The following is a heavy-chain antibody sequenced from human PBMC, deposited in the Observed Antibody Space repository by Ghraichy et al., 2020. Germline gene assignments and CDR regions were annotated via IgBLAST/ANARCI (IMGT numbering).Heavy chain of an antibody. V-gene: IGHV4-4*02. J-gene: IGHJ4*02. D-gene: IGHD2-2*01. CDR1: GGSISSSNW. CDR2: IYHSGST. CDR3: VRLYCSSTSCPSFPDY. Sequence: SETLSLTCAVSGGSISSSNWWSWVRQPPGKGLEWIGEIYHSGSTNYNPSLKSRVTISVDKSKNQFSLKLSSVTAADTAVYYCVRLYCSSTSCPSFPDYWGQGTLVTVSS.